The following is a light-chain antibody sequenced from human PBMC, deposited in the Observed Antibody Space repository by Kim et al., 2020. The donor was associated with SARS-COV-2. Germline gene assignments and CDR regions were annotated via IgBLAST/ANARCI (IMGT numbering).Light chain of an antibody. V-gene: IGLV3-19*01. CDR2: GKD. Sequence: LGVTDRMIEQVDSVRSYYASWGQQKPDHAPVVVIYGKDSEPSGIPDSFSGTSAASTASLTNIRDQQEDDAEDYCNTQDSSGNQPYVFGSGTKLTVL. J-gene: IGLJ1*01. CDR1: SVRSYY. CDR3: NTQDSSGNQPYV.